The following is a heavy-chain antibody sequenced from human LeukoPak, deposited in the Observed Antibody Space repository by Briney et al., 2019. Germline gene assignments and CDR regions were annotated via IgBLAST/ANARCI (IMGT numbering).Heavy chain of an antibody. D-gene: IGHD6-19*01. V-gene: IGHV3-7*01. CDR3: ARRHAVAGSFDY. Sequence: GGSLRLSCAASGFAVSSNHMNWVRQAPGKGLEWVANIKHDGSEKYYVDSVKGRFTISRDNAKNSLYLQMNSLRAEDTAVYYCARRHAVAGSFDYWGQGILVTVSS. J-gene: IGHJ4*02. CDR2: IKHDGSEK. CDR1: GFAVSSNH.